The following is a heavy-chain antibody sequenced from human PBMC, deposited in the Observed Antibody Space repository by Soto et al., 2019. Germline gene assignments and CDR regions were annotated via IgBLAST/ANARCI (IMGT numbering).Heavy chain of an antibody. V-gene: IGHV6-1*01. Sequence: QVHLQQSGPGLVKPSQTLSLTCAISGDSVSSNTAAWNWIRSSPSRGLAWLGRTYYRSNWRHDYAVSVKSRNTLNPDTSKNHFSLQRNSVTPDDTAVYYCARGVAGSGFDLWGQGTLVTVPS. CDR3: ARGVAGSGFDL. CDR1: GDSVSSNTAA. CDR2: TYYRSNWRH. D-gene: IGHD6-19*01. J-gene: IGHJ4*02.